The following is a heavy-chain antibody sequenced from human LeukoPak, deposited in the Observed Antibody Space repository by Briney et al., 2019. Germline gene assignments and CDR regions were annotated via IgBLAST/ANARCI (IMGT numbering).Heavy chain of an antibody. Sequence: GESLKISCKGAGYSFTSYWIGWVRQMPGKGLEWMGIIYPGDSDTRYSPSFQGQVTISADKSISTAYLQWSSLKASDTAMYYCARHQTRHYSSSYYYYYMDVWGKGTTVTISS. CDR2: IYPGDSDT. D-gene: IGHD6-13*01. J-gene: IGHJ6*03. CDR1: GYSFTSYW. CDR3: ARHQTRHYSSSYYYYYMDV. V-gene: IGHV5-51*01.